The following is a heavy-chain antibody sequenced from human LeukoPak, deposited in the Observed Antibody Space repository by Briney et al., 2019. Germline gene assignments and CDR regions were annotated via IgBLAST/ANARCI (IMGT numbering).Heavy chain of an antibody. CDR3: AKHLLKNYYYGMDV. Sequence: PGGSLRLSCAASGFXFSSYAMSWVRQAPGKGLEWVSVISGSGGSTYYADSVKGRFTISRDNSKNTLYLQMNSLRAEDTAVYYCAKHLLKNYYYGMDVWGQGTTVTVSS. V-gene: IGHV3-23*01. CDR2: ISGSGGST. CDR1: GFXFSSYA. J-gene: IGHJ6*02.